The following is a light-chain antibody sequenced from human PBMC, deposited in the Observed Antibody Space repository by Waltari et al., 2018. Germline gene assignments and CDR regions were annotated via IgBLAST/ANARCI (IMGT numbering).Light chain of an antibody. V-gene: IGKV3-15*01. CDR3: QQYNNWPPQDA. J-gene: IGKJ2*01. CDR2: GAT. CDR1: QIVSSN. Sequence: EIVMTQSPATLSVSPGERATLSCRASQIVSSNLAWYQQQPGQAPRLLIYGATTRATGSPARFSGSGSGTEFTLTISSLQSEDFAIYYCQQYNNWPPQDAFGQGTKLEIK.